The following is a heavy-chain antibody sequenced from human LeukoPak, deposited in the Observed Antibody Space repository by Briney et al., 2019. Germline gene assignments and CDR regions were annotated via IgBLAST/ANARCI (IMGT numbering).Heavy chain of an antibody. J-gene: IGHJ4*02. CDR1: GFTFSSYA. V-gene: IGHV3-23*01. D-gene: IGHD6-13*01. CDR2: ISGSGGST. Sequence: GSLRLSCVASGFTFSSYAMSWVRQAPGKGLEWVSAISGSGGSTYYADSVKGRFTISRDNSKNTLYLQMNSLRAEDTAVYYCAKLLAAAGSYYFDYWGQGTLVAVSS. CDR3: AKLLAAAGSYYFDY.